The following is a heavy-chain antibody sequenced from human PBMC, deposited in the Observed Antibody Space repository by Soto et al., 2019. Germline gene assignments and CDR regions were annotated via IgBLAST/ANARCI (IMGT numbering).Heavy chain of an antibody. CDR3: ARDLGTTTGMDV. Sequence: GTSVKVSCKASGGTFSSYAISWVRQAPGQGLEWMGGIIPILGTANYAQKFQGRVTITADESTSTAYMELRSLRSEDTAVYYCARDLGTTTGMDVWGQGTTVTVSS. V-gene: IGHV1-69*13. CDR2: IIPILGTA. CDR1: GGTFSSYA. J-gene: IGHJ6*02. D-gene: IGHD4-4*01.